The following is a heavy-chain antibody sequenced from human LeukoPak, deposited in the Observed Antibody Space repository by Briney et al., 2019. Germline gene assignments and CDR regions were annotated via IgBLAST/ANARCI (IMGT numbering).Heavy chain of an antibody. V-gene: IGHV3-21*01. Sequence: GGSLRLSCAASGFTFSNYGMHWVRQAPGKGLEWVSAISSNSLFKKYADSVRGRFTISRDNAKNSLYLQMNSLRAEDTAVYYCARSIAVTLPDYWGQGTLVTVSS. J-gene: IGHJ4*02. CDR1: GFTFSNYG. D-gene: IGHD6-19*01. CDR3: ARSIAVTLPDY. CDR2: ISSNSLFK.